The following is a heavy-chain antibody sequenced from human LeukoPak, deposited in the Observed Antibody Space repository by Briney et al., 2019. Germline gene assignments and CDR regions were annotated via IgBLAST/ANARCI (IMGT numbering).Heavy chain of an antibody. V-gene: IGHV1-46*01. CDR1: GYTFTSYY. CDR2: INPSGGST. J-gene: IGHJ3*02. D-gene: IGHD4/OR15-4a*01. Sequence: ASVKVSCKASGYTFTSYYMHWVRQAPGQGLEWMGIINPSGGSTSYAQKYQGRVTLTRDTPIRTAYMELSRLRSDDTAVYYCARVIHGAVAFDMWGQGTMVTVSS. CDR3: ARVIHGAVAFDM.